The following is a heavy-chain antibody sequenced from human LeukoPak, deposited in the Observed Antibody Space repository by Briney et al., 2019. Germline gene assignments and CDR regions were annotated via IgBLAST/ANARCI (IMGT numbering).Heavy chain of an antibody. D-gene: IGHD3-22*01. Sequence: WGSVRLSCAASGFTFSSHWMHWVRQTPGKGLVWVSRINSDGSSTSYVDSVAGRFTISRDNAKNTLYLQMNSLRAEDTAVYYCARGNYYDSSGPGGYWGQGTLVIVSS. J-gene: IGHJ4*02. CDR2: INSDGSST. CDR1: GFTFSSHW. V-gene: IGHV3-74*01. CDR3: ARGNYYDSSGPGGY.